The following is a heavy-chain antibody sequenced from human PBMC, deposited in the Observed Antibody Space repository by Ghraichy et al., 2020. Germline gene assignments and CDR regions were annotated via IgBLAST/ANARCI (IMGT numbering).Heavy chain of an antibody. J-gene: IGHJ4*02. CDR2: IYWDDDK. CDR3: AHIQGDFVDYAQY. CDR1: GFSLTTRGVG. D-gene: IGHD4-17*01. V-gene: IGHV2-5*02. Sequence: SGPTLVKPTQTLTLTCSLSGFSLTTRGVGVGWIRQPPRKALEWLALIYWDDDKRYSPSLKSRLSITRDTSKTQVVLQMTDVAPVDTATYFCAHIQGDFVDYAQYWGQGILVTVSS.